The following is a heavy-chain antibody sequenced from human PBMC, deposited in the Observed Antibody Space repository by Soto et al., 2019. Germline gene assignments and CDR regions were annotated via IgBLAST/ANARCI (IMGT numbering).Heavy chain of an antibody. V-gene: IGHV4-59*01. CDR3: ASLGIIRVGGVIPDYYKGMDV. Sequence: PSETLSLTCTVSGGSISSYYWSWIRQPPGKGLEWIGYIYYSGSTNYNPSLKSRVTISVDTSKNQFSLKLSSVTAADTAVYYCASLGIIRVGGVIPDYYKGMDVGGQGTTVTVSS. J-gene: IGHJ6*02. CDR1: GGSISSYY. CDR2: IYYSGST. D-gene: IGHD3-10*01.